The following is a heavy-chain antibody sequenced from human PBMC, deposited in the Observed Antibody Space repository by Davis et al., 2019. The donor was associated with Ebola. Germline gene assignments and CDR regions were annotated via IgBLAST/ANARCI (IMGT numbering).Heavy chain of an antibody. V-gene: IGHV4-59*01. CDR1: AATISRYF. CDR2: IYYSGST. J-gene: IGHJ4*02. D-gene: IGHD3-16*02. CDR3: ARSRGSYRSGYFDY. Sequence: PSETLSLTCTVSAATISRYFCTCIRQTPGKGLEWIGYIYYSGSTNYNPSLKSRVTISVDTSKNQFSLKLSSVTASDTAVYYCARSRGSYRSGYFDYWGQVALVTVSS.